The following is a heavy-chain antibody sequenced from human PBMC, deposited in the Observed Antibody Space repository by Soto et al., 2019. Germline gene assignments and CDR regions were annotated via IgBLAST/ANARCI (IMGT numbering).Heavy chain of an antibody. Sequence: QVQLVESGGGVVQPGRSLRLSCAASGFTFSSYGMHWVRQAPGKGLEWVAVIWYDGSNKYYADSVKGRFTISRDNSKNTLYLQMNSLRAEDTAVYYCARGGGWITVEYYFDYWGQGTLVTVSS. V-gene: IGHV3-33*01. CDR2: IWYDGSNK. CDR3: ARGGGWITVEYYFDY. CDR1: GFTFSSYG. J-gene: IGHJ4*02. D-gene: IGHD3-16*01.